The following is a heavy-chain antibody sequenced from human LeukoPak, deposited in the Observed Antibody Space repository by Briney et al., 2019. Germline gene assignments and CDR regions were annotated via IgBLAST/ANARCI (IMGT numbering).Heavy chain of an antibody. J-gene: IGHJ3*02. CDR3: TRLSDTEGSSTAYRASDI. CDR1: GFTFSSYG. Sequence: GGSLRLSCEASGFTFSSYGIHWVRQAPGKGLEWVTFIQYDGSNQYYADSVKGRFTISRDNAKNSLYLQMNSLRAEDTAVYYCTRLSDTEGSSTAYRASDIWGQGTMVTVSS. V-gene: IGHV3-30*12. CDR2: IQYDGSNQ. D-gene: IGHD2-2*01.